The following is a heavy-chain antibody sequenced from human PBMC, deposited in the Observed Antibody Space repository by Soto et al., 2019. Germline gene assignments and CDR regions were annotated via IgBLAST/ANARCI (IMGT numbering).Heavy chain of an antibody. CDR3: AKDRVAGYYYYGMDV. Sequence: PGGSLRLSCAASGFTFSSYARSWVRQAPGKGLEWVSAISGSGGSTYYADSVKGRFTISRDNSKNTLYLQMNSLRAEDTAVYYCAKDRVAGYYYYGMDVWGQGTTVTVSS. V-gene: IGHV3-23*01. D-gene: IGHD6-19*01. CDR2: ISGSGGST. CDR1: GFTFSSYA. J-gene: IGHJ6*02.